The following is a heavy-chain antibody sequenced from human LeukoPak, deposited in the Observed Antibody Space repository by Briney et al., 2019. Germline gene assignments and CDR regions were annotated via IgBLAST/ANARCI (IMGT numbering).Heavy chain of an antibody. CDR2: INGDGSST. CDR3: AREWHDAFDI. J-gene: IGHJ3*02. V-gene: IGHV3-74*01. D-gene: IGHD5-24*01. Sequence: GGSLRLSCAASGYTFGDYGMSWVRQVPGKGLVWVSRINGDGSSTTYADSVRGRFTISRDDAKNTLYLEMNSLRAEDTAVYYCAREWHDAFDIWGQGTMVTVSS. CDR1: GYTFGDYG.